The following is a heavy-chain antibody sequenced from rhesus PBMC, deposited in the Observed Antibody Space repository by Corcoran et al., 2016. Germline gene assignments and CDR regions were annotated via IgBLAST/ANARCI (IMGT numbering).Heavy chain of an antibody. CDR2: ISYRGST. CDR3: ARGGEDDYGYYYTGYYSGNYYGLDS. D-gene: IGHD3-9*01. V-gene: IGHV4-122*02. Sequence: QVQLQESGPGLVKPSETLSLTCAVSGGSISSSYYYWSWIRQAPGTGLEWIGYISYRGSTRYNPSLKSRVTISRDTSKNQFSLKLSSVTAADTAVYYCARGGEDDYGYYYTGYYSGNYYGLDSWGQGVVVTVSS. CDR1: GGSISSSYYY. J-gene: IGHJ6*01.